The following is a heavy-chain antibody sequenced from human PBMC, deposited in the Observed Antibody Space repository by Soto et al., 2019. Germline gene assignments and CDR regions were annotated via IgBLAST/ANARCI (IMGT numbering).Heavy chain of an antibody. D-gene: IGHD2-21*02. CDR2: IIPIFGTA. CDR1: GGTFGIYA. CDR3: ARAPNCGGDCYSGGYYFDY. Sequence: GASVDVSCKASGGTFGIYASSCVRQAPGQGLEWMGGIIPIFGTANYAQKFQGRVTITADESTSTAYMELSSLRSEDTAVYYCARAPNCGGDCYSGGYYFDYWGQGTLVTVSS. J-gene: IGHJ4*02. V-gene: IGHV1-69*13.